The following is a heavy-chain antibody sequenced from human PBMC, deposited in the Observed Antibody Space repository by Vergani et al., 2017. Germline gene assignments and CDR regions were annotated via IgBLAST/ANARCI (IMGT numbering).Heavy chain of an antibody. J-gene: IGHJ4*02. CDR1: GYTFTSYY. V-gene: IGHV1-46*03. CDR2: INPSGGST. Sequence: QVQLVQSGAEVKKPGASVKVSCKASGYTFTSYYMHWVRQAPGQGLEWMGIINPSGGSTSYAQKFQGRVTMTRDTSTSTVYMELSSLGSEDTAVYYCARVGITMIVVAPLDYWGQGTLVTVSS. D-gene: IGHD3-22*01. CDR3: ARVGITMIVVAPLDY.